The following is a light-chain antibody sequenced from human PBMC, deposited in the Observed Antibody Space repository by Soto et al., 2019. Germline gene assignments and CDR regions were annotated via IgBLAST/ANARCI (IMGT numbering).Light chain of an antibody. CDR3: SSYTSSSTPYV. J-gene: IGLJ1*01. Sequence: QSVLTQPASVSGSPGQSITISCTGTSSDVGGYNYVSWYQQHPGKAPKLMIYDVSNQPSGVSNRFSGSKSGNTASLTISGLQAEDEADYYCSSYTSSSTPYVFGTGTKVTV. V-gene: IGLV2-14*03. CDR2: DVS. CDR1: SSDVGGYNY.